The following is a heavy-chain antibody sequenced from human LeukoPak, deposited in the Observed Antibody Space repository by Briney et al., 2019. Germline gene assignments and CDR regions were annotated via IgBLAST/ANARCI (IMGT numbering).Heavy chain of an antibody. V-gene: IGHV4-59*01. CDR3: AMGKGYSSSWYT. Sequence: SETLSLTCTVSGGSISSYYWGWIRQPPGKGLEWIGYIYYSGSTNYNPSLKSRVTISVDTSKNQFSLKLSSVTAADTAVYYCAMGKGYSSSWYTWGQGTLVTVSS. J-gene: IGHJ4*02. CDR1: GGSISSYY. D-gene: IGHD6-13*01. CDR2: IYYSGST.